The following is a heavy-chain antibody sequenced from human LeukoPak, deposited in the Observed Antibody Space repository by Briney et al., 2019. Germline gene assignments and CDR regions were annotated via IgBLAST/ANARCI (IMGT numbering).Heavy chain of an antibody. J-gene: IGHJ4*02. CDR3: ARRYDYVWGSYRYSTVGTLFDY. V-gene: IGHV4-61*02. CDR2: IYTSGST. D-gene: IGHD3-16*02. CDR1: GDSISSGSYY. Sequence: PSETLSLTCTVSGDSISSGSYYWSWIRQPAGKGLEWIGRIYTSGSTNYNPSFKSRVTISYTSKNQFSLKLNSVTAADTAVYYCARRYDYVWGSYRYSTVGTLFDYWGQGTLVTVSS.